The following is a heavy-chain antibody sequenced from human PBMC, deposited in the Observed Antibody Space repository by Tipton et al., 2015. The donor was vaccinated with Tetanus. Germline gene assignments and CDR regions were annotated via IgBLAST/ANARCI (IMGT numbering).Heavy chain of an antibody. V-gene: IGHV3-30-3*01. Sequence: SLRLSCAASGFTFGSYAMHWVRQAPGKGLEWVAVISYDGSNKHYADSVKGRFTISRDNSKDTLYLQMNSLRAEDTAVYYCARDQDYYDSSGPIGYWGQGTLVTVSS. CDR2: ISYDGSNK. J-gene: IGHJ4*02. CDR1: GFTFGSYA. D-gene: IGHD3-22*01. CDR3: ARDQDYYDSSGPIGY.